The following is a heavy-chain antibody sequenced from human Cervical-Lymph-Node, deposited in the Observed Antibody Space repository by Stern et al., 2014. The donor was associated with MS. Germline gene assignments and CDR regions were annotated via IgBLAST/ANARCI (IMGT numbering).Heavy chain of an antibody. CDR3: GKDLQYWSADS. CDR2: SGSDGGT. V-gene: IGHV3-23*04. CDR1: GFTFSSFV. J-gene: IGHJ4*02. Sequence: EVQLVESGGGLVQPGGSLRLSCEGSGFTFSSFVMTWIRQAPGKGLEWFSGSGSDGGTHYAESVRGRFTVSRDNSRNTLYLQMDRLRAEDTAVYYCGKDLQYWSADSWGQGTLVTVSS. D-gene: IGHD5-24*01.